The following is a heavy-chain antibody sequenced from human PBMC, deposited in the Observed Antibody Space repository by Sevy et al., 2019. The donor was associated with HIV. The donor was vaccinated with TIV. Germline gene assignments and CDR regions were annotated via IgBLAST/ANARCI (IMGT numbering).Heavy chain of an antibody. CDR3: AREVPAANRGDYYYGMDV. V-gene: IGHV4-31*03. Sequence: SETLSLTCTVSGGSISSGGYYWSWIRQHPGKGLEWIGYIYYRWSTYYNPSLKSRVTISVDTSKNQFSLKLSSVTAADTAVYYCAREVPAANRGDYYYGMDVWGQGTTVTVSS. D-gene: IGHD2-2*01. J-gene: IGHJ6*02. CDR2: IYYRWST. CDR1: GGSISSGGYY.